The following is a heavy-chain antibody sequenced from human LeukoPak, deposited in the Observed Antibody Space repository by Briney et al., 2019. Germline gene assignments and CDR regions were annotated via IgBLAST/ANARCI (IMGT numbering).Heavy chain of an antibody. CDR1: GYTFTGYY. Sequence: ASVKVSCKASGYTFTGYYMHWVRQAPGQGLEWMGWINPNSGGTNYAQKFQGRVTTTRDTSISTAYMELSRLRSDDTAVYYCARERRGAVAGNNWFDPWGQGTLVTVSS. D-gene: IGHD6-19*01. V-gene: IGHV1-2*02. CDR3: ARERRGAVAGNNWFDP. J-gene: IGHJ5*02. CDR2: INPNSGGT.